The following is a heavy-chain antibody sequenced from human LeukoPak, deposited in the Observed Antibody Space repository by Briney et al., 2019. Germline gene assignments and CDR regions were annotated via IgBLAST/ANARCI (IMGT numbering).Heavy chain of an antibody. Sequence: GGSLRLSCAASGFTLSSYGMHWVRQAPGKGLEWVAVISYDGSNKYYADSVKGRFTISRDNSKNTLYLQMNSLRAEDTAVYYCAKAGSRVTSAPDDYWGQGTLVTVSS. V-gene: IGHV3-30*18. D-gene: IGHD4-17*01. CDR1: GFTLSSYG. CDR3: AKAGSRVTSAPDDY. CDR2: ISYDGSNK. J-gene: IGHJ4*02.